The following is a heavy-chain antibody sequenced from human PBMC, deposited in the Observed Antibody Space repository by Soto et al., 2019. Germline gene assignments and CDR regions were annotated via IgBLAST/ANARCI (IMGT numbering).Heavy chain of an antibody. CDR2: IWYDGSNK. CDR3: ARDNPMSGYYCYGMDV. D-gene: IGHD7-27*01. V-gene: IGHV3-33*01. J-gene: IGHJ6*02. Sequence: QVQLVESGGGVVQPGRSLRLSCAASGFTFSSYGMHWVRQAPGKGLEWVAVIWYDGSNKYYADSVKGRFTISRDNSKNTLYLQMNSLRAEDTAVYYCARDNPMSGYYCYGMDVWGQGTTVTVSS. CDR1: GFTFSSYG.